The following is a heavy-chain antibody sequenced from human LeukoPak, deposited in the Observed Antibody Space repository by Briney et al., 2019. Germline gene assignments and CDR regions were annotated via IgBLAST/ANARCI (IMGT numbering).Heavy chain of an antibody. CDR2: ISSSSSYI. J-gene: IGHJ4*02. V-gene: IGHV3-21*01. D-gene: IGHD1-7*01. Sequence: GGSLRLSCASSGFTFSSYSMNWVRQAPGKGLEWVSSISSSSSYIYYADSVKGRFTISRDNAKNSLHLQMNSLRAEDTAVYYCARDGQTGTTVYWGQGTLVTVSS. CDR3: ARDGQTGTTVY. CDR1: GFTFSSYS.